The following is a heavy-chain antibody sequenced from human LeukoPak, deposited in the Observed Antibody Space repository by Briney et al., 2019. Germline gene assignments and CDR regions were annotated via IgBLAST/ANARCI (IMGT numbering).Heavy chain of an antibody. V-gene: IGHV4-4*07. CDR3: ARGAAGTGAADY. J-gene: IGHJ4*02. CDR1: GGPISSYY. D-gene: IGHD6-13*01. Sequence: AETLSLTCTPSGGPISSYYWSWIRQPAGKGLEGIGRIYISGSTNYNPSLKSGVTISVDTSKNQFSLKLSSVTAADTAVYYCARGAAGTGAADYWGQGTLVTVSS. CDR2: IYISGST.